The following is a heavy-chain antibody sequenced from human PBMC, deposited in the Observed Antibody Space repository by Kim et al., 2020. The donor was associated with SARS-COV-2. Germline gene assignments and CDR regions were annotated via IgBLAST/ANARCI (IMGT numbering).Heavy chain of an antibody. Sequence: GGSLRLSCAASGFTFSSYSMNWVRQAPGKGLEWVSSISSSSSYIYYADSVKGRFTISRDNAKNSLYLQMNSLRAEDTAVYYCARDKGGIVVVPAATSGHGMDVWGQGTTVTVSS. V-gene: IGHV3-21*01. CDR2: ISSSSSYI. J-gene: IGHJ6*02. CDR1: GFTFSSYS. D-gene: IGHD2-2*01. CDR3: ARDKGGIVVVPAATSGHGMDV.